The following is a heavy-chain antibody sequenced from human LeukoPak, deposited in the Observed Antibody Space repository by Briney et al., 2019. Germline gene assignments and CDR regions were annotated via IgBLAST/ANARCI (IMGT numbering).Heavy chain of an antibody. CDR1: GGSISSGSYY. CDR3: VRVNWYYFDY. Sequence: SQTLSLTCTVSGGSISSGSYYWSWIRQPAGKGLEWIGRIYTSGSTNYNPSLKSRVTISVDTSKNQFSLKLSSVTAADTAVYYCVRVNWYYFDYWGQGTLVTVSS. V-gene: IGHV4-61*02. J-gene: IGHJ4*02. CDR2: IYTSGST.